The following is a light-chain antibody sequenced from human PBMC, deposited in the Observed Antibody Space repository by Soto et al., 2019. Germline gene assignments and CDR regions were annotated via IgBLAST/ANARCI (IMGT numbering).Light chain of an antibody. V-gene: IGLV1-40*01. Sequence: QSVLTQPPSVSGAPGQRVTISCTGSSSNIGAGYDVHWYQQLPGTAPRLLIYVNINRPSGVPDRFSGSKSGTSASLAITGLQAEDEADYYCQSFDSSLSASGVFGGGTKLTVL. CDR1: SSNIGAGYD. CDR2: VNI. CDR3: QSFDSSLSASGV. J-gene: IGLJ3*02.